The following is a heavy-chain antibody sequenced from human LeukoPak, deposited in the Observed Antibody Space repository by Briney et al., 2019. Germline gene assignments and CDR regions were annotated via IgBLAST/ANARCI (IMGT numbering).Heavy chain of an antibody. CDR1: GGSIRSSSYY. V-gene: IGHV4-39*01. D-gene: IGHD2-15*01. Sequence: PSETLSLTCTVSGGSIRSSSYYRGWVRQPPGKGLAWIGSIYYSGSTYYNPSLKSRVTISVDTSKNQFSLKLSSVTAADTAVYYCASSGPPPDYYMDVWGKGTTVTVSS. J-gene: IGHJ6*03. CDR3: ASSGPPPDYYMDV. CDR2: IYYSGST.